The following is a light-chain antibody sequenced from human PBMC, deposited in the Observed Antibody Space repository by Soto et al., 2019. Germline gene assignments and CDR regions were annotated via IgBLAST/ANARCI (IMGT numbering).Light chain of an antibody. Sequence: DIQMTQSPSMLSASVGDRVTIACRASQSIRRRLAWYQQKPWKAPKLLIFDASTLESGVPSRFSGRGSDTAFSLTISSLPPDDFATYYCQQYNSYSPATFGQGTKVDI. CDR3: QQYNSYSPAT. CDR2: DAS. CDR1: QSIRRR. V-gene: IGKV1-5*01. J-gene: IGKJ1*01.